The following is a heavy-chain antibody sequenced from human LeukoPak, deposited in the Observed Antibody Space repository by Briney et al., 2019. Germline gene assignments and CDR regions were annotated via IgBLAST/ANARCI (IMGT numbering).Heavy chain of an antibody. CDR1: GGSISSNSLY. D-gene: IGHD5-18*01. CDR2: ISYSGNP. Sequence: SETLSLTCTVSGGSISSNSLYWAWIRQPPGEGLEWIGCISYSGNPYYNPSLKSRVTISVDTSKNHFSLKLTSVTPADRAVFYCARGRYTYGNAFDYWGRGTLVTVSS. CDR3: ARGRYTYGNAFDY. J-gene: IGHJ4*02. V-gene: IGHV4-39*07.